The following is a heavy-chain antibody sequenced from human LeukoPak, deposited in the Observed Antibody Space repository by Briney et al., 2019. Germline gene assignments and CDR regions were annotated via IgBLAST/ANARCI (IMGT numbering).Heavy chain of an antibody. D-gene: IGHD3-22*01. CDR1: GFTVSSNY. CDR2: IYSGGST. V-gene: IGHV3-53*01. Sequence: GGSLRLSCAASGFTVSSNYMSWVRQAPGKGLEWVSVIYSGGSTYYADSVKGRFTISRDNSKNTLYLQMNSLRAEDTAVYYCAGARYYYDSSGFIHFDYWGQGTLVTVSS. J-gene: IGHJ4*02. CDR3: AGARYYYDSSGFIHFDY.